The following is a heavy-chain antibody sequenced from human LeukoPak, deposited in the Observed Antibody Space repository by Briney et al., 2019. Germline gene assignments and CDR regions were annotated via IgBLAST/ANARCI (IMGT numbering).Heavy chain of an antibody. D-gene: IGHD3-22*01. J-gene: IGHJ5*02. CDR1: GYTFSTFV. CDR2: ISSYNDNR. CDR3: ARARSYYYDSSGYYQPFDP. V-gene: IGHV1-18*01. Sequence: ASVKVSCKASGYTFSTFVISWVRQAPGQGLEWMGWISSYNDNRNYAQKFQGRVTMTRNTSISTAYMELSSLRSEDTAVYYCARARSYYYDSSGYYQPFDPWGQGTLVTVSS.